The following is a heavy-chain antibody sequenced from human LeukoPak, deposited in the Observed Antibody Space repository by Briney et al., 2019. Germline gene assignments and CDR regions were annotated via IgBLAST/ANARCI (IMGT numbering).Heavy chain of an antibody. CDR1: GFAFSGFA. CDR2: ISGSGGKT. Sequence: AGGSLRLSCSASGFAFSGFAMGWVRQAPGKGLEWVSSISGSGGKTYYADSVEGRFTVSRDNSKNTLYLQMNSLRAEDTAIYYCAKGHSSGWHPTYYFEYWGLGTLVTVSS. V-gene: IGHV3-23*01. CDR3: AKGHSSGWHPTYYFEY. D-gene: IGHD6-19*01. J-gene: IGHJ4*02.